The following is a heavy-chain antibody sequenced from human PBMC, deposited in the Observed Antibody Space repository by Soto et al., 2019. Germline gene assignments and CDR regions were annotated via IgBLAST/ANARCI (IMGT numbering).Heavy chain of an antibody. J-gene: IGHJ6*02. CDR1: GFTFSSYG. Sequence: GSLRLSCAASGFTFSSYGMHWVRQAPGKGLEWVAVIWYDGSNKYYADSVKGRFTISRDNSKNTLYLQMNSLRAEDTAVYYCARGPAAIQGMDVWGQGTTVTVSS. V-gene: IGHV3-33*01. CDR2: IWYDGSNK. CDR3: ARGPAAIQGMDV. D-gene: IGHD2-2*01.